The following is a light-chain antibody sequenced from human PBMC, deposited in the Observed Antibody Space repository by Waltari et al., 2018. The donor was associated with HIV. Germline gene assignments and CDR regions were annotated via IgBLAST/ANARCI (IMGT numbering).Light chain of an antibody. V-gene: IGKV1-39*01. CDR1: QSISTL. CDR2: GAS. J-gene: IGKJ4*01. CDR3: QQSYSSLALS. Sequence: DIQMTQSPSSLAASVGDSVTITCRASQSISTLLNWYQHKPGKAPRLLIYGASTLQIGVPSRFSGSGSGTDFSLTISSLQPEDFATYYCQQSYSSLALSFGGGTQVDI.